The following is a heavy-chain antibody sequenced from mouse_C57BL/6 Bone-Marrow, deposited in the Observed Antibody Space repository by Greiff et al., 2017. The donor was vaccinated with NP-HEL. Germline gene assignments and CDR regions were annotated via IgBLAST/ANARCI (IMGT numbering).Heavy chain of an antibody. CDR1: GYTFTSYG. J-gene: IGHJ1*03. CDR3: AVWLRRGYFDV. V-gene: IGHV1-81*01. D-gene: IGHD2-2*01. CDR2: IYPRSGNT. Sequence: QVHVKQSGAELARPGASVKLSCKASGYTFTSYGISWVKQRTGQGLEWIGEIYPRSGNTYYNEKFKGKATLTADKSSSTAYMELRSLTSEDSAVYFCAVWLRRGYFDVWGTGTTVTVSS.